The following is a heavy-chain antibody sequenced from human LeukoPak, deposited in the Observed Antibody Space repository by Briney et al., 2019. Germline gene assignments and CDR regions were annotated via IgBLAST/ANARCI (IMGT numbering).Heavy chain of an antibody. J-gene: IGHJ6*03. Sequence: PSETLSLTCAVYGGSFSGYYWSWIRQPPRKGLEWIGEINDIGNTNYDPSLRSRVTISVDTSKNQFSLSLTSATAADTAVYFCARLGSVGYYNYQYMDIWGNGTTVTVSS. CDR1: GGSFSGYY. D-gene: IGHD3-10*01. V-gene: IGHV4-34*01. CDR2: INDIGNT. CDR3: ARLGSVGYYNYQYMDI.